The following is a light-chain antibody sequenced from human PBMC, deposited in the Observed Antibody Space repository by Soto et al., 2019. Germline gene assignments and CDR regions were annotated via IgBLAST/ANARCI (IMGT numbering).Light chain of an antibody. V-gene: IGLV2-14*01. Sequence: QSVLTQPASVSGSPGQSITISCTGTSSDVGNYIFVSWYRQHPGKAPKLMIYDINNRPSGVSNRFSGSKSGNTASLSISGLQAEDEADYYCVSYTTSASSVFGPGTKVTVL. CDR2: DIN. J-gene: IGLJ1*01. CDR1: SSDVGNYIF. CDR3: VSYTTSASSV.